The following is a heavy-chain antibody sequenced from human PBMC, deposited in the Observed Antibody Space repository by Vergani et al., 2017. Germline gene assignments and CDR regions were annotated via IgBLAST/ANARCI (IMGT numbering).Heavy chain of an antibody. V-gene: IGHV4-59*01. Sequence: QVRLQESGPGLVKPSETLSLTCSVSGGSMSGYYWSWIRQPPGKELEWIGYMYHSGSTNYNPSLETRVTISGDTSKNQFSLKLNSVTAADTAVYYCGRVADFYGLGSRLLYLLGQGILVTVSS. CDR1: GGSMSGYY. CDR3: GRVADFYGLGSRLLYL. J-gene: IGHJ5*02. D-gene: IGHD3-10*01. CDR2: MYHSGST.